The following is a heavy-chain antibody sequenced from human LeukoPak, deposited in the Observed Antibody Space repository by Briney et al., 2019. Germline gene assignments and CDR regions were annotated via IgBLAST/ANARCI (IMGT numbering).Heavy chain of an antibody. D-gene: IGHD2-21*02. V-gene: IGHV1-24*01. CDR3: ATAPPYCGGDCYSSFDY. J-gene: IGHJ4*02. CDR2: FDPEDGET. CDR1: GYTLTELS. Sequence: ASVKVSCKVSGYTLTELSMHWVRQAPGKGLEWMGGFDPEDGETIYAQKFQGRVTMTEDTSTDIAYMELSSLRSEDTAVYYCATAPPYCGGDCYSSFDYWGQGTLVTVSS.